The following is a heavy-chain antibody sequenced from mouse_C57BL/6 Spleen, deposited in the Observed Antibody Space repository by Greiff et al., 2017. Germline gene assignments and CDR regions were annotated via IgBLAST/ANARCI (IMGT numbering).Heavy chain of an antibody. CDR3: TIVTYWYFDV. CDR2: IDPETGGT. Sequence: QVQLKESGAELVRPGASVTLSCKASGYTFTDYEMHWVKQTPVHGLEWIGAIDPETGGTAYNQKFKGKAILTADKSSSTAYMELRSLTSEDSAVYYCTIVTYWYFDVWGTGTTVTVSS. V-gene: IGHV1-15*01. J-gene: IGHJ1*03. CDR1: GYTFTDYE. D-gene: IGHD2-5*01.